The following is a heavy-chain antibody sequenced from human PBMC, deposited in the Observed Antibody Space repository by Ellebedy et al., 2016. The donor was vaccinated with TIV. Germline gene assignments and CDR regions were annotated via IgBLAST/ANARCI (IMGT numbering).Heavy chain of an antibody. Sequence: PGGSLRLSCTASGFTLSTYWMHWVRHAPGKGLVWVSRINSDGTTTRYADSVKGRFTVSRDNAKHSLYLQMNSLRAGDTAVYYCARAQNQFYGMDVWGQGTTVIVSS. V-gene: IGHV3-74*01. J-gene: IGHJ6*02. CDR3: ARAQNQFYGMDV. CDR2: INSDGTTT. D-gene: IGHD1-14*01. CDR1: GFTLSTYW.